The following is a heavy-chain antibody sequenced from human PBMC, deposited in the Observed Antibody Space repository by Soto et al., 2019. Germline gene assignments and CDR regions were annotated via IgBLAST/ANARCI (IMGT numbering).Heavy chain of an antibody. CDR2: INHSGST. CDR3: ARGSLGTSAASIGSPYYFDY. CDR1: GGSFSGYY. Sequence: QVQLQQWGAGLLKPSETLSLTCAVYGGSFSGYYWSWIRQPPGKGLEWIGEINHSGSTNYNPSLKSRVTISVDTSKNQFSLKLSSVTAADTAVYYCARGSLGTSAASIGSPYYFDYWGQGTLVTVSS. V-gene: IGHV4-34*01. D-gene: IGHD1-1*01. J-gene: IGHJ4*02.